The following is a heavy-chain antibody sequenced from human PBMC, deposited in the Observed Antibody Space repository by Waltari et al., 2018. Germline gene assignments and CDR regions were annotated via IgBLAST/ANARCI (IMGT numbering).Heavy chain of an antibody. D-gene: IGHD1-1*01. Sequence: EVQLLESGGNLVQPGGSLRLSCAGSEFTFSSYAMSWVRQPPGKGLGWVAADRGSGGTTYSADSVKGRFTISRDNSKNTLFLQMNSLTADDTAVYYCARGQERSTSAQNDYWGQGTLVTVSS. J-gene: IGHJ4*02. V-gene: IGHV3-23*01. CDR3: ARGQERSTSAQNDY. CDR1: EFTFSSYA. CDR2: DRGSGGTT.